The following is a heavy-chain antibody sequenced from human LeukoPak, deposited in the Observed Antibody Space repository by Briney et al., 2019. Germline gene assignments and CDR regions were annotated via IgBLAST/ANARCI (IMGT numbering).Heavy chain of an antibody. J-gene: IGHJ4*02. CDR1: GFTFSSYS. D-gene: IGHD1-26*01. Sequence: GGSLRLSCAASGFTFSSYSMHWVRQAPGKGLEWVALIWYDGSNKYHADSVKGRFTISRDNSKNTLYLQMNSLRAEDTAVYYCARPESGNYYFDYWGQGTLVTVSS. CDR2: IWYDGSNK. CDR3: ARPESGNYYFDY. V-gene: IGHV3-33*01.